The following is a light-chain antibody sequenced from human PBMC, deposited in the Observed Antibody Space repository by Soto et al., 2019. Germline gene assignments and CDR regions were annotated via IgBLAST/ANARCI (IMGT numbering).Light chain of an antibody. CDR1: SSDIGAYNF. Sequence: QYALTQPVSVSGSPGQSITISCTGTSSDIGAYNFVSWYQQHPGKAPKLMSYDVTNRPSGVSSRFSGSKSGNTSSLSISGLQDEDEDDYYCASFANSSPVVFGGGTKLTVL. CDR3: ASFANSSPVV. CDR2: DVT. V-gene: IGLV2-14*03. J-gene: IGLJ2*01.